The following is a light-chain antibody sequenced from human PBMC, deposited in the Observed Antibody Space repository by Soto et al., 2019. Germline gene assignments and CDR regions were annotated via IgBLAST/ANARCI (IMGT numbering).Light chain of an antibody. J-gene: IGLJ1*01. Sequence: QSVLTQPASVSGSPGQSITTSCTGTSSDVGGYNYVSWYQQHPGKAPKLMIYEVTNRPSGVSNRFSGSKSGNTASLTISGLQADDEADYYCSSYTSSITYVFGTGTKVTVL. CDR2: EVT. CDR1: SSDVGGYNY. V-gene: IGLV2-14*01. CDR3: SSYTSSITYV.